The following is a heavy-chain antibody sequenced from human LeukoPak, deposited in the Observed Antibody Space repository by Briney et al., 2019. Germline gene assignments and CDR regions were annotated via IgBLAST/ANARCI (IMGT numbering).Heavy chain of an antibody. CDR1: GGSISTYF. V-gene: IGHV4-59*01. J-gene: IGHJ3*02. Sequence: SETLSLTCTVSGGSISTYFWSWIRQPPGKGLEWIGYIYYSGSTNYNPSLKSRVTISVDTSKNQFSLKLSSVTAADTAVYYCARDLSIAAAGKAFDIWGQGTMVTVST. CDR3: ARDLSIAAAGKAFDI. CDR2: IYYSGST. D-gene: IGHD6-13*01.